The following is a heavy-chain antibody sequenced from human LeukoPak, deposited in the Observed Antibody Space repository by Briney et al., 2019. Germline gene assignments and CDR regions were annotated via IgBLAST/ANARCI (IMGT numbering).Heavy chain of an antibody. J-gene: IGHJ4*02. D-gene: IGHD6-13*01. CDR2: INAGNGDT. CDR1: GGTFSSYA. Sequence: GASVKVSCKASGGTFSSYAISWVRQAPGQRLEWMGWINAGNGDTKYSQKFQGRVTITRDTSASTAYMELNSLRSEDTAVYYCARDRSAAAGTGFMFNVGHFDYWGQGTLVTVSS. V-gene: IGHV1-3*01. CDR3: ARDRSAAAGTGFMFNVGHFDY.